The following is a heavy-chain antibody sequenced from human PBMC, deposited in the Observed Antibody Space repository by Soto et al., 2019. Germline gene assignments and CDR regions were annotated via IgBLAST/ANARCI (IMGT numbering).Heavy chain of an antibody. Sequence: ASVKVSCKASGYTFTSYVISWVGQAPGQGLEWLGWIRAYNGNTNYAQKLQGRVTMTTDTSTSTAYMELRSLKSDDTAVYYCARDADQWTTVTHYYYMDVWGKGTTVTVSS. D-gene: IGHD4-4*01. CDR3: ARDADQWTTVTHYYYMDV. J-gene: IGHJ6*03. V-gene: IGHV1-18*01. CDR2: IRAYNGNT. CDR1: GYTFTSYV.